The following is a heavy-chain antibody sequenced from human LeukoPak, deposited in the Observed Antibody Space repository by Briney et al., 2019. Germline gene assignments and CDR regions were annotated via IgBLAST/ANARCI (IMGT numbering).Heavy chain of an antibody. V-gene: IGHV4-30-4*01. CDR3: ARHLTRRDYFYYGMDV. Sequence: PSQTLSLTCTVSGGSISSGDYYWSWIRQPPGKVLEWIAYIYHSGSTNYNPSLKSRVTISVDTSKNQFSLTLNSVTAADTAVYYCARHLTRRDYFYYGMDVWGQGTPVTVSS. J-gene: IGHJ6*02. CDR2: IYHSGST. CDR1: GGSISSGDYY.